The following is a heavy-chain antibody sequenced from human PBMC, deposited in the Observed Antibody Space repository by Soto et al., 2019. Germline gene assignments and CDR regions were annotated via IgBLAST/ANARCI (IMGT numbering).Heavy chain of an antibody. D-gene: IGHD3-3*01. V-gene: IGHV4-31*03. Sequence: SETLSLTCTVSGGSISSGGYYWSWIRQHPGKGLEWIGYIYYSGSTYYNPSLKSRVTISVDTSKNQFSLKLSSVTAADTALYYCARDARMTYDFWSGYPGWFDPWGQGTLVTVSS. CDR2: IYYSGST. CDR1: GGSISSGGYY. J-gene: IGHJ5*02. CDR3: ARDARMTYDFWSGYPGWFDP.